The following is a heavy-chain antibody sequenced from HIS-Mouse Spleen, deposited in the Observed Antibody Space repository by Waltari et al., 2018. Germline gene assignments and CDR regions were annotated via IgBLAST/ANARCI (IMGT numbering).Heavy chain of an antibody. Sequence: QLQLQESGPGLVKPSETLSLTGTVSGGSFSSSSYYWGWIRQPPGKGQEWIGSIYYSGSTYYNPSLKSRVTISVDTSKNQFSLKLSSVTAADTAVYYCAREIPYSSSWYDWYFDLWGRGTLVTVSS. CDR3: AREIPYSSSWYDWYFDL. CDR2: IYYSGST. J-gene: IGHJ2*01. CDR1: GGSFSSSSYY. D-gene: IGHD6-13*01. V-gene: IGHV4-39*07.